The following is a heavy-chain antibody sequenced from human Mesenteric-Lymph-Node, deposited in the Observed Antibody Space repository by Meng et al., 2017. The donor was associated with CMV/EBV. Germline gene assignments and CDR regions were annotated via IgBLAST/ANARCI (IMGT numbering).Heavy chain of an antibody. CDR1: GFTFSNYG. CDR3: ASLTTVVTPFDY. J-gene: IGHJ4*02. V-gene: IGHV3-30*02. CDR2: IRYDGGNK. D-gene: IGHD4-23*01. Sequence: GESLKISCETSGFTFSNYGMHWVRQAPGKGLEWVAFIRYDGGNKYYLDSVKGRFTIARDSSKNTLYLQMNSLRPEDTAVYYCASLTTVVTPFDYWGQGTLVTVSS.